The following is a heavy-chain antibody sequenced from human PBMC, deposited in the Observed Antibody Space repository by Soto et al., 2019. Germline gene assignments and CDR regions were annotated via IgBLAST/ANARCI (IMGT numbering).Heavy chain of an antibody. CDR2: IIPLHNTS. CDR3: AIGSTWNPLYYRGRDV. V-gene: IGHV1-69*06. Sequence: QVQLLQSGAEVKKPGSSVKVSCKVSGGAFTNYSLNWVRHAPGQGLEWLGGIIPLHNTSNYSLKLLGRGSFPADISSNPVYMHLSALPSADPATYYCAIGSTWNPLYYRGRDVGAQGPRVPVSS. J-gene: IGHJ6*02. CDR1: GGAFTNYS. D-gene: IGHD1-20*01.